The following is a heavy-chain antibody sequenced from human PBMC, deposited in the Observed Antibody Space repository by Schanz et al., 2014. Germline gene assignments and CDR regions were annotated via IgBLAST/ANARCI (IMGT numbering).Heavy chain of an antibody. V-gene: IGHV1-46*03. CDR3: ARDGEAAAGCDY. CDR1: GYSFTKYG. D-gene: IGHD6-13*01. Sequence: QVQLVQSGSEVKKPGDSVKVSCETSGYSFTKYGINWVRQAPGQGLEWMGIINPSGGSTSYAQKFQGRFTMTRDTSTSTVYMELSSLRSEDTAVYYCARDGEAAAGCDYWAQGTLVTVSS. CDR2: INPSGGST. J-gene: IGHJ4*02.